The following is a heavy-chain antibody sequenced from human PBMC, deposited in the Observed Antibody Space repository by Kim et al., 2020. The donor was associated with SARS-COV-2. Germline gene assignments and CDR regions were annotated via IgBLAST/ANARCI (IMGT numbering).Heavy chain of an antibody. V-gene: IGHV4-34*01. CDR3: ARGGKYYYDSSGSFPGY. CDR1: GGSFSGYY. Sequence: SETLSLTCAVYGGSFSGYYWSWIRQPPGKGLEWIGEINHSGSTNYNPSLKSRVTISVDTSKNQFSLKLSSVTAADTAVYYCARGGKYYYDSSGSFPGYWGQGTLVTVSS. CDR2: INHSGST. D-gene: IGHD3-22*01. J-gene: IGHJ4*02.